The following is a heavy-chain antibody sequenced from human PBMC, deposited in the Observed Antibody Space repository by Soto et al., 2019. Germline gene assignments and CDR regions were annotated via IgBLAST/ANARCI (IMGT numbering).Heavy chain of an antibody. V-gene: IGHV2-5*02. CDR1: GFSLSSVGVG. Sequence: QITLKESGPTLVKPTQTLTLTCSFSGFSLSSVGVGVGWLRQPPGKALEWLALIYWDDDKRYSPSLKSRLTITKDPAKNQVVLTMTNSDPVDTATYYCAHTLDWGEGRFDYWGQGTLVTVSS. CDR3: AHTLDWGEGRFDY. D-gene: IGHD7-27*01. J-gene: IGHJ4*02. CDR2: IYWDDDK.